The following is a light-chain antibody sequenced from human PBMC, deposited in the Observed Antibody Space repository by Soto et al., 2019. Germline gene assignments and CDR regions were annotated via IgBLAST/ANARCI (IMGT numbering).Light chain of an antibody. CDR1: QSISSW. CDR2: KAS. Sequence: DIQMTQSPSTLSASVGDRVTITCRASQSISSWLAWYQEKPGKAPKLLIYKASSLKSGVPSRFSGSGSGTEFTLTISSLQPDDFATYCCQQYNSYSYTFGQGTKLEI. J-gene: IGKJ2*01. CDR3: QQYNSYSYT. V-gene: IGKV1-5*03.